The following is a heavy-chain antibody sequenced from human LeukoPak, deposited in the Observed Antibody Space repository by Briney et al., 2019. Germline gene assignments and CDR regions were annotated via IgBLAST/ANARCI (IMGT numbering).Heavy chain of an antibody. D-gene: IGHD1-26*01. J-gene: IGHJ5*01. CDR2: IYHSGIT. CDR3: ARGLVIAVTGWGQWELPPAGHDS. Sequence: SGTLSLTCAVSGGSISSSHWWSWVRQPPGKGLEWIADIYHSGITNYNPSLKSRVTISIDKSKDQFSLKLSSMTAADTAVYYCARGLVIAVTGWGQWELPPAGHDSWGQEPWSPSPQ. CDR1: GGSISSSHW. V-gene: IGHV4-4*02.